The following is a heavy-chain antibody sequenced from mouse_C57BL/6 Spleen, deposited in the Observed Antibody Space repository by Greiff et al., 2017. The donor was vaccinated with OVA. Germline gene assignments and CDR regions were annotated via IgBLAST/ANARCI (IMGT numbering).Heavy chain of an antibody. CDR3: ARDDYDYDVGFAY. J-gene: IGHJ3*01. V-gene: IGHV3-6*01. CDR1: GYSITSGYY. Sequence: EVKLEESGPGLVKPSQSLSLTCSVTGYSITSGYYWNWIRQFPGNKLEWMGYISYDGSNNYNPSLKNRISITRDTSKNQFFLKLNSVTTEDTATYYCARDDYDYDVGFAYWGQGTLVTVSA. D-gene: IGHD2-4*01. CDR2: ISYDGSN.